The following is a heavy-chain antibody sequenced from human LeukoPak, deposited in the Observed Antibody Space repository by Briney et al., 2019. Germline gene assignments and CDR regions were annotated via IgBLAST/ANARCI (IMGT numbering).Heavy chain of an antibody. D-gene: IGHD6-19*01. J-gene: IGHJ5*02. CDR1: GGSISSSNW. Sequence: SGTLSLTCAVSGGSISSSNWWSWVRQPPGKGLEWIGEIYHSGSTNYNPSLKSRVTISVDKSKNQFSLKLSSVTAADTAVYYCARDLKGGGWYGWFDPWGQGTLVTVSS. CDR2: IYHSGST. V-gene: IGHV4-4*02. CDR3: ARDLKGGGWYGWFDP.